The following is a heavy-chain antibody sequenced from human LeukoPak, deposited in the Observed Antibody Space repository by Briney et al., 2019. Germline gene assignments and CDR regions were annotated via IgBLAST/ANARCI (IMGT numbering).Heavy chain of an antibody. CDR2: IYSGGST. Sequence: GGSLRLSCAASGFTVSSNYMGWVRQAPGKGLEWVSVIYSGGSTYYADSVKGRFTISRDNSKNTLYLQMNSLRAEDTAVYYCARGSDGDGYNYDAFDIWGQGTMVTVSS. D-gene: IGHD5-24*01. CDR3: ARGSDGDGYNYDAFDI. J-gene: IGHJ3*02. CDR1: GFTVSSNY. V-gene: IGHV3-53*01.